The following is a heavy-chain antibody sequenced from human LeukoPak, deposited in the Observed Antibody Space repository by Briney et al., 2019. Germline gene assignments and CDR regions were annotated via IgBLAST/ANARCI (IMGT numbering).Heavy chain of an antibody. Sequence: ASVKVSCQASGYTFTSYGISWVRQAPGQGLEWMGWISAYNGNTNYAQKLQGRVTMTTDTSTSTAYMELRSLRSDDTAVYYCARDRGIAVAVTGWFDPWGQGTLVTVSS. J-gene: IGHJ5*02. CDR3: ARDRGIAVAVTGWFDP. CDR2: ISAYNGNT. V-gene: IGHV1-18*01. CDR1: GYTFTSYG. D-gene: IGHD6-19*01.